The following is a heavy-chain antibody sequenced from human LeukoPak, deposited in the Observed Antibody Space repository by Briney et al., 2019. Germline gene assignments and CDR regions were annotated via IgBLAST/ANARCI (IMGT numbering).Heavy chain of an antibody. Sequence: PSETLSLTCTVSGGSISSYYWSWIRQPPGKGLEWIGYIYYSGSTNYNPSLKSRVTISVDTSKNQFSLKLSSVTAADTAVYYCARQSFIAGDNWNYVLNGDDALDIWGQGTMVTVSS. CDR2: IYYSGST. D-gene: IGHD1-7*01. CDR1: GGSISSYY. CDR3: ARQSFIAGDNWNYVLNGDDALDI. J-gene: IGHJ3*02. V-gene: IGHV4-59*01.